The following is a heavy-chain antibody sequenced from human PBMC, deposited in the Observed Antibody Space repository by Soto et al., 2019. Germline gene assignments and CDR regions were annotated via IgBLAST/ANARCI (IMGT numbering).Heavy chain of an antibody. Sequence: GGSLRLACAASGFTFSSYAMSWVRQAPGKGLEWVSAISGSGGSTYYADSVKGRFTISRDNSKNTLYLQMNSLRAEDTAVYYCARDRGIPFGFDPWGQGTLVTVSS. V-gene: IGHV3-23*01. J-gene: IGHJ5*02. D-gene: IGHD2-21*01. CDR3: ARDRGIPFGFDP. CDR1: GFTFSSYA. CDR2: ISGSGGST.